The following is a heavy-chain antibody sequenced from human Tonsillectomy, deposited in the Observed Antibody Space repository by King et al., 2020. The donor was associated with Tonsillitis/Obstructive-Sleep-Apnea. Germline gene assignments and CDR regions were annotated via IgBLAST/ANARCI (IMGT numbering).Heavy chain of an antibody. CDR1: GGSISSYY. D-gene: IGHD6-19*01. Sequence: VQLQESGPGLVKPSETLSLTCTVSGGSISSYYWSWIRQPPGRGLEWIGYIYYSGSTNYNPSLKSRVTISVDTSKNQFSLKLSSVTAADTAVYYCARGYSSGWYHGGFGYWGQGTLVTVSS. J-gene: IGHJ4*02. V-gene: IGHV4-59*01. CDR3: ARGYSSGWYHGGFGY. CDR2: IYYSGST.